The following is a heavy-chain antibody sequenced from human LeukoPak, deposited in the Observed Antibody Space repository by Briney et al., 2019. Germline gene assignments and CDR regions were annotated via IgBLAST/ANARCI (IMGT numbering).Heavy chain of an antibody. CDR1: GVSISSSSYY. J-gene: IGHJ5*02. CDR2: IYTSGST. V-gene: IGHV4-61*02. Sequence: SQTLSLTCTVSGVSISSSSYYWSWIRQPAGKGLEWIGRIYTSGSTYYNPSLKSRVTISVDTSNNQFSLKLSSVAAADTAVYYCARVVVPGWFDPWGQGTLVTVSS. CDR3: ARVVVPGWFDP. D-gene: IGHD2-15*01.